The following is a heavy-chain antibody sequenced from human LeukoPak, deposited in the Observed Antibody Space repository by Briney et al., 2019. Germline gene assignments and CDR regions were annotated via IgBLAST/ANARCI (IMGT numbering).Heavy chain of an antibody. CDR2: ISSNGGST. Sequence: PGGSLRLSCAASGFTFSSYAMHWVRQAPGKGLEYVSAISSNGGSTYYADSVKGRFTISRDNSKNTLYLQMGSLRAEDTAVYYCAKGWELRPFDYWGQGTLVTVSS. J-gene: IGHJ4*02. V-gene: IGHV3-64*02. D-gene: IGHD1-26*01. CDR1: GFTFSSYA. CDR3: AKGWELRPFDY.